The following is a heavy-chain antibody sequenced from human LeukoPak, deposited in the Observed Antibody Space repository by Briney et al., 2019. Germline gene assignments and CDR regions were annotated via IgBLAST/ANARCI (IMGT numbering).Heavy chain of an antibody. Sequence: GGSLRLSCVASGSTFSNHVMIWVRQAPGKGLEWVSAVSGNAVATTYADSVKGRFTVSRDNSKNTLYLQMDSLRAEDTAIYYCAKGDGAKYYADSWGQGTLVTVSS. V-gene: IGHV3-23*01. CDR3: AKGDGAKYYADS. D-gene: IGHD4/OR15-4a*01. J-gene: IGHJ4*02. CDR2: VSGNAVAT. CDR1: GSTFSNHV.